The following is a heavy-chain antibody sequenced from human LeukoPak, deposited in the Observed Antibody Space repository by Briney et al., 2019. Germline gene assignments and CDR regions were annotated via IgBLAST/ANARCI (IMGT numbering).Heavy chain of an antibody. CDR1: GFTFSSYE. CDR3: ARELDWVFDY. D-gene: IGHD3-9*01. V-gene: IGHV3-48*03. Sequence: PGGSLRLSCAASGFTFSSYEMNWVRQAPGKGLEWVSYISSSGSTIYYADSVKGRFTISRDNAKNSLYLQMNSLGAEDTAVYYCARELDWVFDYWGQGTLVTVSS. J-gene: IGHJ4*02. CDR2: ISSSGSTI.